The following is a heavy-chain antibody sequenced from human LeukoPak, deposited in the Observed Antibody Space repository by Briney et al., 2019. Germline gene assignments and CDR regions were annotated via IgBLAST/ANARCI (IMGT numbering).Heavy chain of an antibody. J-gene: IGHJ5*02. CDR2: ISPNSGGT. CDR1: GYSFTGYY. D-gene: IGHD1-26*01. Sequence: GASVKVSCKASGYSFTGYYVHWVRQAPGQGLEWMGWISPNSGGTNYAQKFQGRVTMTRDTSISTAYMELSRLGSDDTAVYYCARDGAGRAFMAKFDPWGQGTLVTVSS. CDR3: ARDGAGRAFMAKFDP. V-gene: IGHV1-2*02.